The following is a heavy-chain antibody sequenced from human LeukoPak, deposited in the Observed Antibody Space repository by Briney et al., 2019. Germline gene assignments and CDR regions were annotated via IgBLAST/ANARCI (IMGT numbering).Heavy chain of an antibody. CDR3: AKDAVTSGYDSSGYYSGGAFDI. V-gene: IGHV3-33*06. D-gene: IGHD3-22*01. CDR2: IWYDGSNK. J-gene: IGHJ3*02. Sequence: PGRSLRLSCAASGFTFSSYGMHWVRQAPGKGLEWVAVIWYDGSNKYYADSVKGRFTISRDNSKNTLYLQMNSLRAEDTAVYYCAKDAVTSGYDSSGYYSGGAFDIWGQGTMVTVSS. CDR1: GFTFSSYG.